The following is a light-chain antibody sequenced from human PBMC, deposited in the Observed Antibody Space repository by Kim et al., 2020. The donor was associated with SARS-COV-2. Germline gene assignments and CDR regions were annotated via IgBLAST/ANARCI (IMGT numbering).Light chain of an antibody. Sequence: EIVLTQSPGTLSLSPGERATLSCRASQSVSSSYLAWYQQKPGQAPRLLIYGASSRATGIPDRFSGSGSGTDFTLTISRLEPEDSALYYCQQYGSSRWTFGQGTKVDIK. J-gene: IGKJ1*01. CDR1: QSVSSSY. CDR2: GAS. V-gene: IGKV3-20*01. CDR3: QQYGSSRWT.